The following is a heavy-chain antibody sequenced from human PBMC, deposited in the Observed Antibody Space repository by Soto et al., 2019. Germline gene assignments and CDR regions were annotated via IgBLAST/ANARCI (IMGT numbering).Heavy chain of an antibody. D-gene: IGHD1-26*01. CDR3: TRSYSGGARVDF. Sequence: QVQLVQSGAEVRKPGASVKVSCRASGYSFTSYYMHWVRQAPGQGLEWVGIINPSGDGTTYTQKFQGRATVYRDTSTSTVYLELSSLTSEDAAVYFCTRSYSGGARVDFWGQGTLVTVSS. V-gene: IGHV1-46*01. CDR1: GYSFTSYY. J-gene: IGHJ4*02. CDR2: INPSGDGT.